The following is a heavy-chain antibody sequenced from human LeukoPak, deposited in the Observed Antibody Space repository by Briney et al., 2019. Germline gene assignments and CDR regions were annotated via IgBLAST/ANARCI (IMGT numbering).Heavy chain of an antibody. Sequence: GRSLRLSCAASGFTFDDYAMHWVRQAPGKGLEWVAVISYDGSNKYYADSVKGRFTISRDNSKNTLYLQMNSLRAEDTAVYYCATLVEMATIVFDYWGQGTLVTVSS. V-gene: IGHV3-30-3*01. CDR3: ATLVEMATIVFDY. CDR1: GFTFDDYA. D-gene: IGHD5-24*01. J-gene: IGHJ4*02. CDR2: ISYDGSNK.